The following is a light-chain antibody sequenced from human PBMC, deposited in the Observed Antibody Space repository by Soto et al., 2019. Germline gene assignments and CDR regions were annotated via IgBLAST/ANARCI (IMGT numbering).Light chain of an antibody. V-gene: IGLV2-14*01. CDR2: DVS. J-gene: IGLJ3*02. CDR1: SSDVGGYNY. CDR3: SSYTRSSTPGV. Sequence: QSALTQPASVSGSPGQSITISCTGTSSDVGGYNYVSWYQQYPAKAPKLLIYDVSSRPSGVSNRFSGAKSGNTASLTIAGLQAEDEADYYCSSYTRSSTPGVFGGGIKVTVL.